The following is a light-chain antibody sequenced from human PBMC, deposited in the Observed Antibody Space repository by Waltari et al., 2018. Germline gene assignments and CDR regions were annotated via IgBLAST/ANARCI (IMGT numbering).Light chain of an antibody. CDR2: LGS. V-gene: IGKV2-28*01. J-gene: IGKJ4*01. CDR1: RSLLHSSGYYY. Sequence: DLVMTQSPLSLPVTPGEPASISCKSSRSLLHSSGYYYVDWYLQKPGQSPQILIALGSNRASGVPDRFSGSGSGTDFTLKISRVEAEDVGVYYCMQALQSPLTFGGGTKVEIK. CDR3: MQALQSPLT.